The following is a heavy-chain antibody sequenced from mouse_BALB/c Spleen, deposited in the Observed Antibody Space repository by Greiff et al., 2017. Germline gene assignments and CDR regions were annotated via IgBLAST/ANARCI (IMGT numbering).Heavy chain of an antibody. Sequence: EVKLQESGAELVRSGASVKLSCTASGFNIKDYYMHWVKQRPEQGLEWIGWIDPENGDTEYAPKFQGKATMTADTSSNTAYLQLSSLTSEDTAVYYCIYGNPPFAYWGQGTLVTVSA. D-gene: IGHD2-1*01. J-gene: IGHJ3*01. CDR3: IYGNPPFAY. V-gene: IGHV14-4*02. CDR1: GFNIKDYY. CDR2: IDPENGDT.